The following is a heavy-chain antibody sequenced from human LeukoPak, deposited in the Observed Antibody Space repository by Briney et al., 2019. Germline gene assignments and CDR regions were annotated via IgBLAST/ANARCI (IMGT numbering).Heavy chain of an antibody. Sequence: SQTLSLTCTVSGGSITSGNYYWSWIRQAPGRGLEWIGYIYHSGDTYSNPSLKGRATVSMDKSKNQFSLSLNSVTAADTAVYYCARPLGQDAFDIWGQGTMVTVSS. CDR2: IYHSGDT. CDR3: ARPLGQDAFDI. J-gene: IGHJ3*02. V-gene: IGHV4-30-2*01. D-gene: IGHD3-16*01. CDR1: GGSITSGNYY.